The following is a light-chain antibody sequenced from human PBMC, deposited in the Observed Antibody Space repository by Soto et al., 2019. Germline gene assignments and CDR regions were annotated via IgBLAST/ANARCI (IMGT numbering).Light chain of an antibody. CDR3: SLYTSTSTFV. CDR2: EVS. J-gene: IGLJ1*01. CDR1: SSDVGGYNY. V-gene: IGLV2-8*01. Sequence: QSVLTQPPSASGSPGQSVTISCTGTSSDVGGYNYVSWYQQHPGKAPKVMIYEVSKRPSGVPGRFSGSKSGNTASLTISGLQTEDEADYYCSLYTSTSTFVFGPGTKLTVL.